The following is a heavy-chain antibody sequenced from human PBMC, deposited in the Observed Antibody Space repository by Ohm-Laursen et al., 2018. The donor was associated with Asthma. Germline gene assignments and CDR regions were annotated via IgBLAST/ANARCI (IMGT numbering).Heavy chain of an antibody. CDR1: EFTFSLYS. D-gene: IGHD1-14*01. J-gene: IGHJ6*02. Sequence: SLRLSCTASEFTFSLYSMNWVRQAPGKGLEWVSAISGSGGSTYYADSVKGRFTISRDNSKNTLYLQMNSLRAEDTAVYYCAKDSQPGKSYYYYGMDVWGQGTTVTVSS. CDR2: ISGSGGST. CDR3: AKDSQPGKSYYYYGMDV. V-gene: IGHV3-23*01.